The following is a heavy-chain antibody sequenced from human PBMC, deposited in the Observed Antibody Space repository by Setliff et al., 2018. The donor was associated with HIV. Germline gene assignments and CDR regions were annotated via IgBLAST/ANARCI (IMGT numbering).Heavy chain of an antibody. D-gene: IGHD3-22*01. V-gene: IGHV4-59*01. CDR2: VYYSGST. CDR1: GGSMNKYY. CDR3: ARTRYYYDSSSYYFQYYYYMDV. Sequence: SETLSLTCTVSGGSMNKYYWSWIRQPPGKGLEWIGFVYYSGSTKYNPSLKSRVTMSVDTSKNEFSLRLSSVTAADTAVYYCARTRYYYDSSSYYFQYYYYMDVWGKGTTVTVSS. J-gene: IGHJ6*03.